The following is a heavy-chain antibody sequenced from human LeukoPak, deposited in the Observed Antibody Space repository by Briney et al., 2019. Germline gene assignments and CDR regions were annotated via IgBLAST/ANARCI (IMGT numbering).Heavy chain of an antibody. CDR3: VRDGEGAAISVNYWFDP. CDR2: MNPNNGNT. D-gene: IGHD2-2*02. CDR1: GFTFTSYD. Sequence: ASVKVSCKASGFTFTSYDINWVRQASGQGLEWMGWMNPNNGNTGYAQKFQGRVTMTRDTSISTAYMELRGLRSEDTAVYCCVRDGEGAAISVNYWFDPWGQGTLVTVSS. V-gene: IGHV1-8*01. J-gene: IGHJ5*02.